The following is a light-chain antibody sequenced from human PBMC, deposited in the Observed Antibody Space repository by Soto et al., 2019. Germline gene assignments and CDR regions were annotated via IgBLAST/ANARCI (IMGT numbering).Light chain of an antibody. CDR2: DAS. J-gene: IGKJ2*01. V-gene: IGKV1-5*01. CDR1: QTINRW. CDR3: QQYNYLYT. Sequence: DMQMTQSPSTLSASVGDRVTITCRASQTINRWLAWYQVKPGKAPRLLIYDASTLQIGVPSMFSGSGSGTEFTLTISSLQPDDFATYYCQQYNYLYTFGQGTKREIK.